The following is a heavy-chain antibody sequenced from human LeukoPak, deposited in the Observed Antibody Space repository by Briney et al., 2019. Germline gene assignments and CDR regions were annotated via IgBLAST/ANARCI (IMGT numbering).Heavy chain of an antibody. CDR1: GFTFSTYA. V-gene: IGHV3-20*01. CDR2: INWNGGST. CDR3: ARSSGGEDY. D-gene: IGHD3-10*01. J-gene: IGHJ4*01. Sequence: GGSLRLSCAASGFTFSTYAMSWVRQAPGKGLEWVSGINWNGGSTGYADSVKGRFTISRDNAKNSLYLQMNSLRAEDTALYHCARSSGGEDYWGQGPLVTVSS.